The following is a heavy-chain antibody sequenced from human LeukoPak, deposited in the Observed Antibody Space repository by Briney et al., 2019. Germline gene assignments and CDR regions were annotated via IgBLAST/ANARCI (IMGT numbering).Heavy chain of an antibody. Sequence: ASVKVSCKASGYTFTSYDINWVRQATGQGLEWMGWMNPNSGNTGYAQKFQGRVTMTRNTSISTAYMELSSLRSEDTAVYYSARGGRNYGDYDYWGQGTLVTVSS. CDR2: MNPNSGNT. D-gene: IGHD4-17*01. V-gene: IGHV1-8*01. J-gene: IGHJ4*02. CDR1: GYTFTSYD. CDR3: ARGGRNYGDYDY.